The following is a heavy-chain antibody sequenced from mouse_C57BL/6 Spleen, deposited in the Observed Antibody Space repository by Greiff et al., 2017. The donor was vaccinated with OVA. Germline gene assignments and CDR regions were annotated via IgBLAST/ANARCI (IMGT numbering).Heavy chain of an antibody. D-gene: IGHD2-4*01. CDR1: GYTFTSYW. CDR2: IHPNSGST. Sequence: QVHVKQPGAELVKPGASVKLSCKASGYTFTSYWMHWVKQRPGQGLEWIGMIHPNSGSTNYNEKFKSKATLTVDKSSSTAYMQLSSLTSEDSAVYYCARSDYDYDGNAMDYWGQGTSVTVSS. V-gene: IGHV1-64*01. CDR3: ARSDYDYDGNAMDY. J-gene: IGHJ4*01.